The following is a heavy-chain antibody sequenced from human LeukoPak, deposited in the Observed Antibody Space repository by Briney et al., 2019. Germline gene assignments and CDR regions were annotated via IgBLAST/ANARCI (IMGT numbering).Heavy chain of an antibody. CDR2: ISTSSSSM. J-gene: IGHJ6*02. Sequence: NPGGSLRLSCSASGFTFIYYCLSWIRQAPGKGLEWVSYISTSSSSMYYADSVEGRFTISRDNAKNSLYLQMNSLRAEDTAVYYCARGHYGLDVWGQGTTVTVSS. V-gene: IGHV3-11*01. CDR3: ARGHYGLDV. CDR1: GFTFIYYC.